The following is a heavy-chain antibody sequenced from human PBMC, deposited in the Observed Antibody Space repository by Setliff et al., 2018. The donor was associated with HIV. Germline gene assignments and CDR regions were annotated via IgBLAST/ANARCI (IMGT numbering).Heavy chain of an antibody. Sequence: ASVKVSCKASGYTFTHYAISWVRQAPGQGLEYLGWISAYNGNTNYAQKVQGRITMTTDASTSTVDMELRSLTSDDTAVYYCARLASCGWPLEVFDIWGQGTMVTVSS. D-gene: IGHD6-19*01. CDR2: ISAYNGNT. V-gene: IGHV1-18*01. CDR1: GYTFTHYA. CDR3: ARLASCGWPLEVFDI. J-gene: IGHJ3*02.